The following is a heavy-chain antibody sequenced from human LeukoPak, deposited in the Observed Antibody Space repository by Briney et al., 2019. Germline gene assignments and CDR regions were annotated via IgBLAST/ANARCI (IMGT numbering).Heavy chain of an antibody. CDR1: GFTVSSSY. CDR2: IFSGGGT. D-gene: IGHD2-15*01. V-gene: IGHV3-66*01. J-gene: IGHJ3*02. CDR3: ARGGVVYPDSFDI. Sequence: PAGSLRLSCAASGFTVSSSYMNWVRQAPGKGLEWVSLIFSGGGTYYADSVKGRFTISRDNSKNTLFLQMNSLRAEATAVYYCARGGVVYPDSFDIWGRGTMVTVSS.